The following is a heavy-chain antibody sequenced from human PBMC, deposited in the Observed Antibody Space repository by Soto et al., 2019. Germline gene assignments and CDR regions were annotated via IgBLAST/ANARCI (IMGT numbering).Heavy chain of an antibody. J-gene: IGHJ4*02. Sequence: ASETLSLTCTVSGGSISSSSYYWGWIRQPPGKGLEWIGSIYYSGSTYYNPSLKSRVTISVDTSKNQFSLKLSSVTAADTAVYYCARRREYCSGGSCYSPKDYSGQGTLVTVSS. CDR3: ARRREYCSGGSCYSPKDY. D-gene: IGHD2-15*01. CDR2: IYYSGST. CDR1: GGSISSSSYY. V-gene: IGHV4-39*01.